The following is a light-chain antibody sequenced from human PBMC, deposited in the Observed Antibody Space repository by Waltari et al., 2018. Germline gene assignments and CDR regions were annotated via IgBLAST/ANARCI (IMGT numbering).Light chain of an antibody. Sequence: EIVMTQSPATLSVSLGERATLSCRASQSVRSDLAWYQHKPGQTPRLLIYGASTRATGIPARFSGSGSETEFSLTISSLQSEDFAVYYCQQYNYWPRFTFGPGTRVDI. V-gene: IGKV3D-15*01. CDR2: GAS. J-gene: IGKJ3*01. CDR1: QSVRSD. CDR3: QQYNYWPRFT.